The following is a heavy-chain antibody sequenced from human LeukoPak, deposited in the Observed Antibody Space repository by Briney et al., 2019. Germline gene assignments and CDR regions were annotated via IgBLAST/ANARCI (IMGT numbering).Heavy chain of an antibody. CDR3: ARDRDPKNWNYLWIGFDP. J-gene: IGHJ5*02. Sequence: EASVKDSCKPPGYTFTSSGISWVRPAPGQGLEWMGCISAYNGYTNYAQKVQGRVTMTADTSTSTAYMELRSLRSDDTAVYYCARDRDPKNWNYLWIGFDPWGQGTLVTVSS. CDR2: ISAYNGYT. V-gene: IGHV1-18*01. D-gene: IGHD1-7*01. CDR1: GYTFTSSG.